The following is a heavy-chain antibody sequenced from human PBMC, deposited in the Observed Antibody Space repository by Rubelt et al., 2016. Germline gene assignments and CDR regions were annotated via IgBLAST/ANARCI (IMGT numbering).Heavy chain of an antibody. V-gene: IGHV4-39*01. J-gene: IGHJ4*02. D-gene: IGHD6-13*01. Sequence: QLQMQESGPGLVKPSETLSLTCTVSGDSIGSNYDFWAWIRQPPGKELEWLASIQYTGSAYYNPSLKSRVTISVDRSKNQFSLKRTAVTAADVAVYYCARRIAAVFVDSWGQGTLVTVSS. CDR2: IQYTGSA. CDR1: GDSIGSNYDF. CDR3: ARRIAAVFVDS.